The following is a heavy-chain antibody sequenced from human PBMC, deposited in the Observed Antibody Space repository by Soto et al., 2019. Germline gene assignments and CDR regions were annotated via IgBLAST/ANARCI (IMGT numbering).Heavy chain of an antibody. CDR3: ARDYANDY. Sequence: PGGSLRLSCAAPGVTFSSYAMSWVRQSRGKVLEWVSTLGDGAASTYYADSVKARFTISRDNSKNTLYLQLNSLRAEDTAVYYCARDYANDYWGQGTLVTVSS. D-gene: IGHD3-16*01. J-gene: IGHJ4*02. CDR1: GVTFSSYA. V-gene: IGHV3-23*01. CDR2: LGDGAAST.